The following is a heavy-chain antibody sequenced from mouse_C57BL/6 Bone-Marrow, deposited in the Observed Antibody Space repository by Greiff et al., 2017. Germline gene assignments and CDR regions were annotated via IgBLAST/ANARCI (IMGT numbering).Heavy chain of an antibody. J-gene: IGHJ1*03. V-gene: IGHV1-4*01. D-gene: IGHD1-1*01. CDR3: ARYGITTGYFDV. CDR1: GYTFTSYT. Sequence: VKLVESGAELARPGASVKMSCKASGYTFTSYTMHWVKQRPGQGLEWIGYINPSSGYTKYNQKFKDKATLTADKSSSTAYMQLSSLTSEDSAVYYCARYGITTGYFDVWGTGTTVTVSS. CDR2: INPSSGYT.